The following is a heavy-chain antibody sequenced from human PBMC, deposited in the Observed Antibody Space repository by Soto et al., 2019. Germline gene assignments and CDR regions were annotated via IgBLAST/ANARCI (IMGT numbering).Heavy chain of an antibody. CDR3: TRSLLAARPPSYYSYMDV. J-gene: IGHJ6*03. CDR2: MYSSGST. V-gene: IGHV4-59*12. D-gene: IGHD6-6*01. Sequence: PSETLSLTCTVSGGSINSYYWSWIRQSPGKGLEWIGYMYSSGSTNYNPSLKSRVTMSVDTSQNQFSLKLSSVTAADTAVYYCTRSLLAARPPSYYSYMDVWGKRTTVTVSS. CDR1: GGSINSYY.